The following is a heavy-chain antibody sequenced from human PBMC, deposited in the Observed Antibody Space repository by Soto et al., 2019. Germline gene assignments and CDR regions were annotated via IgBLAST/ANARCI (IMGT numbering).Heavy chain of an antibody. D-gene: IGHD5-12*01. CDR1: GFIFSSYE. V-gene: IGHV3-48*03. J-gene: IGHJ4*02. CDR3: AREPGYTRASLNPFDS. CDR2: ITRSASTT. Sequence: EVQLVESGGGLEQPGGSLRLSCVASGFIFSSYEMNWVRQAPGKGLEWVSYITRSASTTYYADSVKGRFTISRDNAKNSLYLQMNSLRAEDTAVYYCAREPGYTRASLNPFDSWGQGILVTVSS.